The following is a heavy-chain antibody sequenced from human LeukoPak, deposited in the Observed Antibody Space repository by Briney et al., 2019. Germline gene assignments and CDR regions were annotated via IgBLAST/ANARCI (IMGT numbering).Heavy chain of an antibody. CDR2: VNPDSGGT. V-gene: IGHV1-2*02. CDR1: GYTFTGYY. Sequence: GTSVKVSCKASGYTFTGYYMHWVRQAPGQGLEWMGWVNPDSGGTKYAQKFQGRVTMTRDTSISTAYMELSRLRSDDTAVYYCARDFYGDPWGQGTLVTVSS. D-gene: IGHD3-16*01. J-gene: IGHJ5*02. CDR3: ARDFYGDP.